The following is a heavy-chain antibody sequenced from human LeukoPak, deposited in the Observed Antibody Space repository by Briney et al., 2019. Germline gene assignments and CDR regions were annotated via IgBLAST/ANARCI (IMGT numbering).Heavy chain of an antibody. CDR1: GGSFSGYY. Sequence: SETLSLTCAVYGGSFSGYYWSWIRQPPGKGLEWIGEINHSGSTNYNPSLKSRVTISVDTSKNQFSLKLGSVTAADTAVYYCARGVGSSSDRYFQHWGQGTLVTVSS. CDR2: INHSGST. J-gene: IGHJ1*01. D-gene: IGHD6-6*01. CDR3: ARGVGSSSDRYFQH. V-gene: IGHV4-34*01.